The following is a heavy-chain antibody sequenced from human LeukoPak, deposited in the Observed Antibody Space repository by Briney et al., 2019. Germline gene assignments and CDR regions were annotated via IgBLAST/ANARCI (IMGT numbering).Heavy chain of an antibody. D-gene: IGHD6-19*01. V-gene: IGHV1-2*02. J-gene: IGHJ4*02. Sequence: AASVKVSCKASGYTLTGYYMHWVRQAPGQGLEWMGWINPNSGGTNYAQKFQGRVTMTRDTSITTAYMELSRLRSDDTAVYYCARDIGYSSGWTGRSYYFDYWGQGTLVTVSS. CDR2: INPNSGGT. CDR3: ARDIGYSSGWTGRSYYFDY. CDR1: GYTLTGYY.